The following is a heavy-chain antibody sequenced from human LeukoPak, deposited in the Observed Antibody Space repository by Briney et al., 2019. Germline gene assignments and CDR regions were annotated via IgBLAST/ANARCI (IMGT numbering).Heavy chain of an antibody. V-gene: IGHV3-21*01. J-gene: IGHJ4*02. CDR2: ISSSSSYI. Sequence: GGSLRLSCAASGFTFSSYSMNWVRQAPGKGLEWVSSISSSSSYIYYADSVKGRFTISRDNAKNSLYLQMNSLRAEDTAVYYCAGEYSSGWYHWDYWGQGTLVTVSS. CDR1: GFTFSSYS. CDR3: AGEYSSGWYHWDY. D-gene: IGHD6-19*01.